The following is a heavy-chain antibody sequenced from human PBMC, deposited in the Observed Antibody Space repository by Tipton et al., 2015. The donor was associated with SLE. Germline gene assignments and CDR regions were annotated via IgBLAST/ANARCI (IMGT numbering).Heavy chain of an antibody. CDR1: GASISTTDYW. CDR2: VYYSGTT. J-gene: IGHJ2*01. CDR3: ARQVGLGRWYFDL. V-gene: IGHV4-39*07. Sequence: TLSLTCTVSGASISTTDYWWGWVRQPPGKGLEWIGIVYYSGTTHDNPSLKSSVTISADTSKNQFSLILNSLTAADTAIYYCARQVGLGRWYFDLWGRGTLVTVSS. D-gene: IGHD3/OR15-3a*01.